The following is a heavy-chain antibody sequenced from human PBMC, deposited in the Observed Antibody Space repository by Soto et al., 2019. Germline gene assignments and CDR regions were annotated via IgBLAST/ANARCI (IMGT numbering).Heavy chain of an antibody. CDR3: ARDDYYGMDV. Sequence: QVQLVQSGAEVKKPGSSVKISCKASGGTFSSYAISWVRQAPGQGLEWMGGIIPIFGTANYAQNFQGRVTITADESTSTAYMELRSLRSEDTAAYYCARDDYYGMDVWGQGTTVAVSS. J-gene: IGHJ6*02. V-gene: IGHV1-69*12. CDR1: GGTFSSYA. CDR2: IIPIFGTA.